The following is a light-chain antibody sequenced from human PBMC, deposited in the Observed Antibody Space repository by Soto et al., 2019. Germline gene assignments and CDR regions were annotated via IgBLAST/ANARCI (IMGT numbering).Light chain of an antibody. CDR3: QQYNKGPLS. Sequence: EIVMTQSPATLSVSPGERATLSCRASQSFTSNLAWYQQKPGQAPRLLIYGASTRATGIPARFSGSGSGTDFTLAISSLQAEDFAVYYCQQYNKGPLSFGPGTKVEIK. CDR2: GAS. J-gene: IGKJ3*01. V-gene: IGKV3-15*01. CDR1: QSFTSN.